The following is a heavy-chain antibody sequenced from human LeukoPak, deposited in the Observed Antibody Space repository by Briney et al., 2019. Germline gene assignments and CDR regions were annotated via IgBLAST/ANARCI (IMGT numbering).Heavy chain of an antibody. J-gene: IGHJ4*02. CDR3: ASTYCSGGSCYWALDY. CDR1: GGSFSGYY. Sequence: SETLSLTCAVYGGSFSGYYWSWIRQPPGKGLEWIGEINHSGSTNYNPSLKSRVTISVDTSKNQFSLKLSSVTAADTAMYYCASTYCSGGSCYWALDYWGQGTLVTVSS. D-gene: IGHD2-15*01. V-gene: IGHV4-34*01. CDR2: INHSGST.